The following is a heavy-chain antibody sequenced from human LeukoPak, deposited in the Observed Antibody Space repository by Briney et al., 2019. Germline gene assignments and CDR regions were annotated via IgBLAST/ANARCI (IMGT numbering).Heavy chain of an antibody. J-gene: IGHJ3*01. Sequence: PSDTLSLTCSVFGVSISGYYWRCIPPPPGKGLLGIGYIYSSGSTSHHPSLKSRVTFSADMSKNQLSLRLNSVTAADAAMYYCARWSIYLAFDLWGQGTLVIVSS. CDR2: IYSSGST. CDR3: ARWSIYLAFDL. CDR1: GVSISGYY. V-gene: IGHV4-4*09. D-gene: IGHD3-3*02.